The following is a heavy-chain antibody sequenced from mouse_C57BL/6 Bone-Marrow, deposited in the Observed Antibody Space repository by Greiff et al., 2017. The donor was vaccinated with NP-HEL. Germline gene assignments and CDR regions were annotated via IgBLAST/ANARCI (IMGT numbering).Heavy chain of an antibody. CDR1: GYTFTSYW. V-gene: IGHV1-61*01. CDR2: IYPSDSET. J-gene: IGHJ2*01. CDR3: ARDLLWLRRRGSFDC. Sequence: VQLQQPGAELVRPGSSVKLSCKASGYTFTSYWMDWVKQRPGQGLEWIGNIYPSDSETHYNQKFKDKATLTVDKSSSTAYMQLSSLTSEDSAVYYCARDLLWLRRRGSFDCWGQGTTLTVSS. D-gene: IGHD2-2*01.